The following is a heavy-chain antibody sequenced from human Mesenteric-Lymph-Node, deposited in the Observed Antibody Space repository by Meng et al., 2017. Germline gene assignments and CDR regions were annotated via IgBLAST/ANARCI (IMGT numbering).Heavy chain of an antibody. J-gene: IGHJ1*01. CDR3: ASLSGNFDWLLYFQH. D-gene: IGHD3-9*01. Sequence: WVRQAPGKGLEWVSRINPDGSATGYADSVKGRFTVSRDNAKNTLYLQMNSLSAEDTAVYYCASLSGNFDWLLYFQHWGQGTLVTVSS. V-gene: IGHV3-74*01. CDR2: INPDGSAT.